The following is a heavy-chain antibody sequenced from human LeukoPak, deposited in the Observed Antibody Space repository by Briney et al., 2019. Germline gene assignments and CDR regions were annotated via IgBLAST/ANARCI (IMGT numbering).Heavy chain of an antibody. CDR1: GGSISSSTYY. CDR2: IYYSGST. D-gene: IGHD4-17*01. J-gene: IGHJ6*03. V-gene: IGHV4-39*01. CDR3: ARIIYGDHRGGYMDV. Sequence: SETLSLTCTVSGGSISSSTYYWGWIRQPPGKGLEWIGSIYYSGSTNYKPSLKSRVTISVDTSNNQFSLKLSSVTAADTAVYYCARIIYGDHRGGYMDVWGNGTTVTVSS.